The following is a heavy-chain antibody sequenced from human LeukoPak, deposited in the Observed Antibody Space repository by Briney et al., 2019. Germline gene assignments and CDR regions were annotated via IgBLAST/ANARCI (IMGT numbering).Heavy chain of an antibody. Sequence: ASVEVSCKASGYTFTGYYMHWVRQAPGQGLEWMGWINPNSGGTNYAQKFQGRVTMTRDTSISTAYMELSRLRSDDTAVYYCARDTGAARLWFDPWGQGTLVTVSS. J-gene: IGHJ5*02. CDR3: ARDTGAARLWFDP. V-gene: IGHV1-2*02. CDR2: INPNSGGT. D-gene: IGHD6-6*01. CDR1: GYTFTGYY.